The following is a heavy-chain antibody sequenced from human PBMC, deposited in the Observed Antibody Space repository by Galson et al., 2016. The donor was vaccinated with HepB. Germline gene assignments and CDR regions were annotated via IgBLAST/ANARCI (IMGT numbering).Heavy chain of an antibody. J-gene: IGHJ4*02. CDR3: AKDQSNWNIYYFDY. CDR2: IWYDEKNK. CDR1: GFTFRSYA. Sequence: SLRLSCAASGFTFRSYAMHWFRQAPGKGLEWVAVIWYDEKNKFYADSVKGRFNISRDNSKSTLYLEMNSLRAEDTAVYYCAKDQSNWNIYYFDYWGQGTLVTVSS. V-gene: IGHV3-33*06. D-gene: IGHD1/OR15-1a*01.